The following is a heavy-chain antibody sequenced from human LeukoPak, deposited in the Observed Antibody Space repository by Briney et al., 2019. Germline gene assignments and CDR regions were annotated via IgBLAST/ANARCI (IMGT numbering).Heavy chain of an antibody. CDR3: AKSRGDTYYYDSSGTQGAFDI. J-gene: IGHJ3*02. D-gene: IGHD3-22*01. V-gene: IGHV3-23*01. Sequence: GGSLRLSCAASGFTFSSYAMSWVRQAPGKGLDWVSAISGSGGSTYYADSVKGRFTISRDNSKNTLYLQMNSLRAEDTAVYYCAKSRGDTYYYDSSGTQGAFDIWGQGTMVTVSS. CDR1: GFTFSSYA. CDR2: ISGSGGST.